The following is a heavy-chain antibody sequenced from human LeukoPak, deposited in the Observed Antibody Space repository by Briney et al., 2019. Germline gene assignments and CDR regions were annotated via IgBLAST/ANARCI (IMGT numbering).Heavy chain of an antibody. Sequence: SQTLSLTCTVSGGSINRGGYYWTWIRQHPGKGLEWIGLIFYSGYTDYNPALTSRLTTSLDTSKNQFSLPLTSVTAADTAVYFCASGYDSSAPFRLWGQGTLVTVSS. J-gene: IGHJ4*02. CDR1: GGSINRGGYY. CDR3: ASGYDSSAPFRL. V-gene: IGHV4-31*03. D-gene: IGHD3-22*01. CDR2: IFYSGYT.